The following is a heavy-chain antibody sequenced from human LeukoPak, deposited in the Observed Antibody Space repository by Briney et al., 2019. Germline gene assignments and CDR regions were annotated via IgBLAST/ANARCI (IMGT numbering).Heavy chain of an antibody. D-gene: IGHD5-12*01. CDR2: IKSKTDGGTT. CDR3: TTDQGPLVDPFDY. J-gene: IGHJ4*02. V-gene: IGHV3-15*01. Sequence: GGSLRLSCVASGFTFSSYAMSWVRQAPGKGLEWVGRIKSKTDGGTTDYAAPVKGRFTISRDDSKNTLYLQMNSLKTEDTAVYYCTTDQGPLVDPFDYWGQGTLVTVSS. CDR1: GFTFSSYA.